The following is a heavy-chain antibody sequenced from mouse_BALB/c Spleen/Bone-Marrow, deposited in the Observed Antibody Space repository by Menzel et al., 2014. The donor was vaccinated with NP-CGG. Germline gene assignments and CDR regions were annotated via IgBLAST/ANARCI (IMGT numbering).Heavy chain of an antibody. CDR1: GYTFTSYW. CDR3: ARGGFDY. Sequence: VQLQQSGAELVKPGASVKLSCKASGYTFTSYWMHWVKQRPEQGLEWIGEINPSNGRTNYNEKFKSKATLTVDKSSSTAYMQLSSLTSEDSAVYYCARGGFDYWGQGTSLTFSS. V-gene: IGHV1S81*02. J-gene: IGHJ2*02. CDR2: INPSNGRT.